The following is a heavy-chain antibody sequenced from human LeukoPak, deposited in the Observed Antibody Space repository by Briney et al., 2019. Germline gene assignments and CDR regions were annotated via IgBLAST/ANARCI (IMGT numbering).Heavy chain of an antibody. V-gene: IGHV1-18*01. Sequence: ASVKVSCTASGYTFTSYGISWVRQAPGQGLEWMGWISAYNGNTNYAQKLQGRVTMTTDTSTSTAYMELRSLRSDDTAVYYCARDALYNWNLNWFDPWGQGTLVTVSS. J-gene: IGHJ5*02. CDR2: ISAYNGNT. CDR3: ARDALYNWNLNWFDP. CDR1: GYTFTSYG. D-gene: IGHD1-20*01.